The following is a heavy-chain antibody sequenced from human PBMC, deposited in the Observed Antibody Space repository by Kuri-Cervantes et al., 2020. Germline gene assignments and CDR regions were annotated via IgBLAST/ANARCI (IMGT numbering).Heavy chain of an antibody. J-gene: IGHJ4*02. V-gene: IGHV4-39*01. CDR3: ATQPNYDYVWGSYRSLLH. D-gene: IGHD3-16*02. Sequence: SETLSLTCTVSGGSISSSGYYWGWIRQPPGKGLEWIGNIYYSGSTYHNPSLKSRITISVDTSKNQFSLKLSSVTAADTAVYYCATQPNYDYVWGSYRSLLHWGQGTLVTVSS. CDR1: GGSISSSGYY. CDR2: IYYSGST.